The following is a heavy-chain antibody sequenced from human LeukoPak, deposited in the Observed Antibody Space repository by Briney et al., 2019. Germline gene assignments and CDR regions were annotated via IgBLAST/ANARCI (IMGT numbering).Heavy chain of an antibody. V-gene: IGHV1-8*02. CDR2: MNPNSGNT. J-gene: IGHJ6*03. CDR3: ARAAIFGVEYYYYYMDV. D-gene: IGHD3-3*01. CDR1: GFTFTSSA. Sequence: ASVKVSCKASGFTFTSSAMQWVRQATGQGLEWMGWMNPNSGNTGYAQKFQGRVTMTRNTSISTAYMELSSLRSEDTAVYYCARAAIFGVEYYYYYMDVWGKGTTVTVSS.